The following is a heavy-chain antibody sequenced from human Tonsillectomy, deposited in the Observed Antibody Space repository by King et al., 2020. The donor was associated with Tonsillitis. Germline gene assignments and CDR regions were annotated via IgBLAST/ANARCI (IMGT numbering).Heavy chain of an antibody. Sequence: LVESGGGLVQPGGSLRLSCAASGFTFTTYAMSWVRQAPGKGLEWVSAITNSGVGTFYADSVKGRFTISRDNSKNTLYLQMNSLRADDTAVYYCAKGVAGGVGYFYWGQGTLVTVSS. J-gene: IGHJ4*02. CDR2: ITNSGVGT. CDR1: GFTFTTYA. CDR3: AKGVAGGVGYFY. D-gene: IGHD3-22*01. V-gene: IGHV3-23*04.